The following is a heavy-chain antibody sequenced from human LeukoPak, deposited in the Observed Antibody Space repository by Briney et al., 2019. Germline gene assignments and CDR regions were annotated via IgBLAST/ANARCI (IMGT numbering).Heavy chain of an antibody. CDR1: GGSISSYY. V-gene: IGHV4-59*08. CDR3: ARASIRRDAFDI. J-gene: IGHJ3*02. D-gene: IGHD3-3*02. CDR2: IYYSGST. Sequence: PSETLSLTCTVSGGSISSYYWSWIRQPPGKGLEWIGYIYYSGSTNYNPSLKSRVTISVDTSRNQFSLKLSSVTAADTAVYYCARASIRRDAFDIWGQGTMVTVSS.